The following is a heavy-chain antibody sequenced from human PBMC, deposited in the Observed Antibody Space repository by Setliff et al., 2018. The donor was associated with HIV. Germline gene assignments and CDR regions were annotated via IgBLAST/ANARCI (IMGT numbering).Heavy chain of an antibody. J-gene: IGHJ3*02. V-gene: IGHV4-4*09. CDR2: RSTTGST. CDR3: AREHCSGGSCNGFDI. D-gene: IGHD2-15*01. Sequence: SETLSLTCTVSGDSISSYFWSWIRQSPGKGLEWIGFRSTTGSTNYNPSLRSRVTISVDTSKNQFSLELGSVTAADTAMYYCAREHCSGGSCNGFDIWGQGTMVTVSS. CDR1: GDSISSYF.